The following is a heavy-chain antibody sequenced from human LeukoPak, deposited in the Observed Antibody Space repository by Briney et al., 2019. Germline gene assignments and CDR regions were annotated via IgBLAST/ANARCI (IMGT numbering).Heavy chain of an antibody. Sequence: SETLSLTCAVYGGSFSGYYWSWIRQPPGKGLEWIGEINHSGSTNYNPSLKSRVTISVDTSKNQFSLKLSSVTAADTAVYYCAKKFYHYHGKEVWGQGTTVTVSS. CDR1: GGSFSGYY. CDR3: AKKFYHYHGKEV. CDR2: INHSGST. J-gene: IGHJ6*02. V-gene: IGHV4-34*01.